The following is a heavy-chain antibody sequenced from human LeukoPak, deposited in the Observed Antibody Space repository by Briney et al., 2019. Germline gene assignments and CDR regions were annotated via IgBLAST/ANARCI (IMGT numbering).Heavy chain of an antibody. Sequence: SVKVSCKASGGVFTTYAVSWVRQAPGHGLEWMGSIIPFLGTTNYAQKFQGRVTITADEPTRTAYMELTYVRSDDTAVYYCTIIPNVILFTHYFEYWGQGTLVTVSS. J-gene: IGHJ4*02. CDR3: TIIPNVILFTHYFEY. CDR2: IIPFLGTT. CDR1: GGVFTTYA. V-gene: IGHV1-69*11. D-gene: IGHD2-21*01.